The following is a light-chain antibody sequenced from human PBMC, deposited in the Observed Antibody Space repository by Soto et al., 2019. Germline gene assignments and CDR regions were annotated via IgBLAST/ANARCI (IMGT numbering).Light chain of an antibody. J-gene: IGLJ1*01. CDR1: SSDVGGYNH. CDR3: SSYTSSSTLV. CDR2: DVS. V-gene: IGLV2-14*01. Sequence: QSVLAQPASVSGSPGQSITISCTGTSSDVGGYNHVSWYQQHPGKAPKLMIYDVSNRPSGVSNRFSGSKSGNTASLTISGLQAEDEADYYCSSYTSSSTLVFGTGTKVT.